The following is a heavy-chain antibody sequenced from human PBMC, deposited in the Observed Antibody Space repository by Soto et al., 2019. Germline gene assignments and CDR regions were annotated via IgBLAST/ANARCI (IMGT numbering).Heavy chain of an antibody. J-gene: IGHJ4*02. V-gene: IGHV1-18*01. D-gene: IGHD1-1*01. CDR3: ARGRYGDY. CDR1: GYDFTTYG. CDR2: ISAHNGNT. Sequence: QVHLVQSGAEVKKPGASVKVSCKGSGYDFTTYGITWLRQAPGQGLEWMAWISAHNGNTDYAQKLQGRVTVTRDTSTSTAYMELRSLRYEDTAVYYCARGRYGDYWGQVALVTVSS.